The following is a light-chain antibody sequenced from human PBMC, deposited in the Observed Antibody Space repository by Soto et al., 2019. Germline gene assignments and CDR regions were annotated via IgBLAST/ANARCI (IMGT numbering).Light chain of an antibody. V-gene: IGKV3-11*01. CDR2: DAS. J-gene: IGKJ5*01. CDR3: QQRSSWPIT. Sequence: EIVLTQSPATLSLSPGERATLSCRASQSVSNFLAWYLQRPGQAPRLLIFDASKRAAGVPARFSGSGSGTDFALTISIREPEDFAVYYCQQRSSWPITFGQGTRLEIK. CDR1: QSVSNF.